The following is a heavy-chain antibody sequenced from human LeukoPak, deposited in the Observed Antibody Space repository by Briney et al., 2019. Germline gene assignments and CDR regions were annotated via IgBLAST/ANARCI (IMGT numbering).Heavy chain of an antibody. CDR3: ARVTGPRGGRPEY. CDR1: GFTFRSCG. Sequence: GGSLRLPCAASGFTFRSCGMSWVRQAPGKGLEYVSAISSDGGSTYYANSVKGRFTISRDNSKNTLYLQMGSLRAEDMAVYYCARVTGPRGGRPEYWGQGTLVTVSS. J-gene: IGHJ4*02. D-gene: IGHD3-10*01. CDR2: ISSDGGST. V-gene: IGHV3-64*01.